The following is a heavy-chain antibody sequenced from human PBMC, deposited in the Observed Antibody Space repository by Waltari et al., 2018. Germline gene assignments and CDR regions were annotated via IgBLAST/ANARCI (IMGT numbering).Heavy chain of an antibody. J-gene: IGHJ3*02. CDR3: ATWTGGSLGAFDN. Sequence: EVQLVESGGGLIQPGGSLRLSCDVSGFTVSHNYIGWVRQAPGKGLEWVSVIYSGGDTYDADAVRGRFTISRDNSKNTLYLQMNSLRVEDTALYYCATWTGGSLGAFDNWGQGTMVTVSS. D-gene: IGHD7-27*01. V-gene: IGHV3-53*01. CDR2: IYSGGDT. CDR1: GFTVSHNY.